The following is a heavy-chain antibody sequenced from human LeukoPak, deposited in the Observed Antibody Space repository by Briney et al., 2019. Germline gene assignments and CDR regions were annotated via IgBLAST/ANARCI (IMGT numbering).Heavy chain of an antibody. Sequence: SETLSLTCAVSGGSISSGGYSCSWIRQPPGKGLEWIGYIYYSGSTNYNPSLKSRVTISVDTSKNQFSQKLSSVTAADTAVYYCARERNAFDIWGQGTMVTVSS. CDR3: ARERNAFDI. V-gene: IGHV4-61*08. CDR2: IYYSGST. CDR1: GGSISSGGYS. J-gene: IGHJ3*02.